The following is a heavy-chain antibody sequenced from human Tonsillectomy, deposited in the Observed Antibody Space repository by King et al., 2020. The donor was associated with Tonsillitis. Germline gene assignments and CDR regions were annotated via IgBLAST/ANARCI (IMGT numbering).Heavy chain of an antibody. CDR2: INPITGGI. D-gene: IGHD2-21*01. CDR3: ARSRVIADAFDI. CDR1: GYTFTAYY. J-gene: IGHJ3*02. Sequence: VQLVESGAEVKKPGASVKVSCKASGYTFTAYYMHWVRQAPGHGLEWMGWINPITGGINYAPKFQGRVTMTRDMSISTAYMELSGLRSDDTAVYYCARSRVIADAFDIWGQGTMLTVSS. V-gene: IGHV1-2*02.